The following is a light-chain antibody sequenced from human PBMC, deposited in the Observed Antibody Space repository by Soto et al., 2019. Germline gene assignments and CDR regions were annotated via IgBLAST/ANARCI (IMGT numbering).Light chain of an antibody. V-gene: IGKV3-20*01. CDR3: QQYGTSPIT. Sequence: ENVLTQSPGPLSLSPGERATLSCRASQTVSSYFTWYQQRPGQAPRLLISGASRRATGIPDRFSGSGSGTDFTLTISRLEPEDFALLYCQQYGTSPITVGRGTRLRMK. CDR1: QTVSSY. J-gene: IGKJ5*01. CDR2: GAS.